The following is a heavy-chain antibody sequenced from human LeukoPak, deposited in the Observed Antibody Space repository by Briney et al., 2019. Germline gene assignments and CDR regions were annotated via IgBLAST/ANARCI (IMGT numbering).Heavy chain of an antibody. Sequence: SETLSLTCTVSGGSISSSSYYWGWIRQPPGKGLEGIGSIYYSGSTYYNPSLKSRVTISVDTSKNQFSLKLSSVTAADTALYYCARVNYYYYYMDVWGKGTTVTISS. CDR2: IYYSGST. CDR1: GGSISSSSYY. J-gene: IGHJ6*03. CDR3: ARVNYYYYYMDV. V-gene: IGHV4-39*07.